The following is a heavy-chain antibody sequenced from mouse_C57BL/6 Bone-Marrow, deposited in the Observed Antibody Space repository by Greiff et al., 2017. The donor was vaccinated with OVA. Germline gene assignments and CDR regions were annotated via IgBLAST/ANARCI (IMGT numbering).Heavy chain of an antibody. D-gene: IGHD1-1*01. CDR3: ARGYYYGSSPCWFAY. J-gene: IGHJ3*01. Sequence: QVQLQQPGAELVRPGTSVKLSCKASGYTFTSYWMHWVKQRPGQGLEWIGVIDPSDSYTNYNQKFKGKATLTVDTSSSTAYMQLSSLTSEDSAVYYCARGYYYGSSPCWFAYWGQGTLVTVSA. V-gene: IGHV1-59*01. CDR2: IDPSDSYT. CDR1: GYTFTSYW.